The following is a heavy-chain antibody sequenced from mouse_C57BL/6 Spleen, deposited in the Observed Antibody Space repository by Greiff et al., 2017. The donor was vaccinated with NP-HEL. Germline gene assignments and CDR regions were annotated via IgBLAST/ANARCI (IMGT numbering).Heavy chain of an antibody. D-gene: IGHD2-3*01. CDR2: ISSGSSTI. J-gene: IGHJ2*01. CDR3: ASYDGYSDYFDY. V-gene: IGHV5-17*01. CDR1: GFTFSDYG. Sequence: DVMLVESGGGLVKPGGSLKLSCAASGFTFSDYGMHWVRQAPEKGLEWVAYISSGSSTIYYADTVKGRFTISRDNAKNTLFLQMTSLRSEDTAMYYWASYDGYSDYFDYGGKGTTLTVSS.